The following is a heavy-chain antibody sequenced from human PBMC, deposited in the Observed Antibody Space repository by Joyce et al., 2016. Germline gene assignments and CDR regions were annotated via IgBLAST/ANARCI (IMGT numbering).Heavy chain of an antibody. CDR3: ARLRQSGNINDY. V-gene: IGHV1-69*06. CDR1: GGTRSSYA. CDR2: IIPISATA. J-gene: IGHJ4*02. Sequence: QLVQSGAEVRKPGSSVKVSCKAFGGTRSSYAVSWVWQAPGQGLEWMGGIIPISATAKYAQKFQARVTITADKSTSTAYMELTSLRPEDTATYYCARLRQSGNINDYWGQGTLVTVSS.